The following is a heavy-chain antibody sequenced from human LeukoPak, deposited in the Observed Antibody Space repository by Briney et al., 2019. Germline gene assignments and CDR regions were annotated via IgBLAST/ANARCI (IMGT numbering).Heavy chain of an antibody. J-gene: IGHJ4*02. D-gene: IGHD3-10*01. V-gene: IGHV4-39*07. CDR1: GGSISSSSYY. CDR2: INHSGST. CDR3: ARLRIGGFDY. Sequence: PSETLSLTCTVSGGSISSSSYYWDWIRQPPGKGLEWIGEINHSGSTNYYPSLMSRVTISIDTSKNQFSLKLISVTAADTAVYYCARLRIGGFDYWDQGNLVTVSS.